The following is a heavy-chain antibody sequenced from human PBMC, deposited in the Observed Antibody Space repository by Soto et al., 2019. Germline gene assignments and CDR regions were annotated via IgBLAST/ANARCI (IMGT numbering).Heavy chain of an antibody. Sequence: EVQLVESGGGLVQPGRSLRLSCAASGFTFDDYAMHWVRQAPGKGLEWVSGISWNSGSIGYADSVKGRFTISRDNAKNSLYLLMNSLRAEDTALYYCAKSPGYYYDSSGYSFDYWGQGTLVTVSS. CDR1: GFTFDDYA. V-gene: IGHV3-9*01. J-gene: IGHJ4*02. CDR3: AKSPGYYYDSSGYSFDY. CDR2: ISWNSGSI. D-gene: IGHD3-22*01.